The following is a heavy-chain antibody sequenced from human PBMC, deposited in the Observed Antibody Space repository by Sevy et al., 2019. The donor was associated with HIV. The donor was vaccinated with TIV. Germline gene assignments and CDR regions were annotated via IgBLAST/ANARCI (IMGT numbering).Heavy chain of an antibody. J-gene: IGHJ6*02. CDR2: IGSGGDV. CDR1: GFTFRSYD. V-gene: IGHV3-13*01. D-gene: IGHD5-12*01. Sequence: GESLKISCGASGFTFRSYDMHWVRQAAGKGLEWVSGIGSGGDVYYPGCVKGRFTISRENAKNSLYLQMNSLRAGDTAVYYCARSGGYSDYGMDVWGQGTTVTVSS. CDR3: ARSGGYSDYGMDV.